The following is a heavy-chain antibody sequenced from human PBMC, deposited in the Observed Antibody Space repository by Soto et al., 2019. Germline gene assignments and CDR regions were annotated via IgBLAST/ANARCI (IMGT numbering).Heavy chain of an antibody. CDR1: GGSISSYY. J-gene: IGHJ4*02. Sequence: SETLSLTCTVSGGSISSYYWNWIRQPPGKGLEWIGYIHSSGSTNYKPSLKSLVTISADTSKNQFSLKLSSVTAADTAVYYCARGFRGYYYYFDYWGQGTLVTVSS. CDR2: IHSSGST. CDR3: ARGFRGYYYYFDY. D-gene: IGHD3-22*01. V-gene: IGHV4-59*01.